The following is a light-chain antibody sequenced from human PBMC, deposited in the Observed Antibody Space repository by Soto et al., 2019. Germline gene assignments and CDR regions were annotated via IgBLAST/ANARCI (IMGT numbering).Light chain of an antibody. V-gene: IGKV3D-15*01. CDR2: GTS. CDR3: QQYDSIPPWT. J-gene: IGKJ1*01. Sequence: EIVMTQSPATLSVSPGERATFSCRASQSVSSNLAWYQQKPGQAPRLLIFGTSTRATGIPDRFTGGGSGTDFTLTISRLDPEDYAVYFCQQYDSIPPWTFGQGTKVDIK. CDR1: QSVSSN.